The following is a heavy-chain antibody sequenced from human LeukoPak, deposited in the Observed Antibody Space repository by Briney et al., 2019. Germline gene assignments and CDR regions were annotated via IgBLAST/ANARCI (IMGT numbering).Heavy chain of an antibody. Sequence: GGSLRLSCAASGFTVSSNYMNWVRQAPGKGLEWVSSISSSSSYIYYADSVKGRFTISRDNAKNSLYLQMNSLRAEDTAVYYCARGGRFLDRLSAFDIWGQGTMVTVSS. CDR3: ARGGRFLDRLSAFDI. D-gene: IGHD3/OR15-3a*01. CDR1: GFTVSSNY. J-gene: IGHJ3*02. V-gene: IGHV3-21*01. CDR2: ISSSSSYI.